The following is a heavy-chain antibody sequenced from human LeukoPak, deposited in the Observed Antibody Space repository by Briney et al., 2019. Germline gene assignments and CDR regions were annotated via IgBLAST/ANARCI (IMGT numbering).Heavy chain of an antibody. Sequence: GGSLRLSCAASGFTFSSYGMPWVRQAPGKGLEWVAVISYDGSNNSYPASVNGRFTISRHNSKNTLYLQMNSLTAEDTAVYYCAKPYYYDSSGYPPIFDYWGQGTLVTVSS. V-gene: IGHV3-30*18. CDR2: ISYDGSNN. J-gene: IGHJ4*02. CDR1: GFTFSSYG. CDR3: AKPYYYDSSGYPPIFDY. D-gene: IGHD3-22*01.